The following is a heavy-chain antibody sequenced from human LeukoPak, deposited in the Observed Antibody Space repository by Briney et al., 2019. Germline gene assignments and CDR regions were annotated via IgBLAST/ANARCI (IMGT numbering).Heavy chain of an antibody. J-gene: IGHJ4*02. CDR1: GGTFSSYA. D-gene: IGHD6-19*01. CDR2: IIPIFGTA. V-gene: IGHV1-69*13. CDR3: ARGGIAVAGIDY. Sequence: GASVKVSCKASGGTFSSYAISWVRQAPGQGLEWMGGIIPIFGTANYAQKFQGRVTITADEPTSTAYMELSSLRSEDTAVYYCARGGIAVAGIDYWGQGTLVTVSS.